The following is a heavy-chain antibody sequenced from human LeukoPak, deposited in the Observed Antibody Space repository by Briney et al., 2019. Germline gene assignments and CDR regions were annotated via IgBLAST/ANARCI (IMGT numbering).Heavy chain of an antibody. CDR1: GYTFTTYT. J-gene: IGHJ4*02. V-gene: IGHV1-3*01. D-gene: IGHD3-22*01. CDR3: ARDHGSYYFDSSGYYDS. CDR2: INAGNGNT. Sequence: ASVKASCKASGYTFTTYTMHWVRQAPGQRLEWMGWINAGNGNTKYSQNFQDRVTITRDTSASTAYMELSSLRSEDTAVYYCARDHGSYYFDSSGYYDSWGQGTLVTVSS.